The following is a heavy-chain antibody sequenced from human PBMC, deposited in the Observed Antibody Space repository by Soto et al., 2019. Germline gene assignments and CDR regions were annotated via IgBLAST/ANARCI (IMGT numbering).Heavy chain of an antibody. J-gene: IGHJ3*02. V-gene: IGHV4-4*02. CDR3: ARLNMLTFGANVYRPVDR. CDR2: MYHSGST. Sequence: QVQLQESGPGLVRPSGTLSLTCDVSGDSISSFNWWSWVRQPPGKGLEWIGEMYHSGSTNYTPSLTSLVTISVDKSNNQFFLDLTSVTAAHTAVYYSARLNMLTFGANVYRPVDRWGQGRRVTASS. D-gene: IGHD3-16*01. CDR1: GDSISSFNW.